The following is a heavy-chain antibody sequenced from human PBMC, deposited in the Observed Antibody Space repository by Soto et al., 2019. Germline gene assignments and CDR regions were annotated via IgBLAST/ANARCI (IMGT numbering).Heavy chain of an antibody. CDR1: GYTFPIYG. D-gene: IGHD2-2*02. CDR3: ARERGALGYCSSTSCYTPDDAFDI. Sequence: GAAVKVSCPASGYTFPIYGIRLVRQAPGQGIEWMRWISAYNGNTNYAQKLQGRVTMTTDTSTSTAYMELRSLRSDDTAVYYCARERGALGYCSSTSCYTPDDAFDIWGQGTMVTGSS. CDR2: ISAYNGNT. J-gene: IGHJ3*02. V-gene: IGHV1-18*01.